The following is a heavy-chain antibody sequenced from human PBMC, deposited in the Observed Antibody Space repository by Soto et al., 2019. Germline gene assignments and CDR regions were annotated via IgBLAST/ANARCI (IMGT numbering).Heavy chain of an antibody. D-gene: IGHD3-10*01. V-gene: IGHV5-51*01. J-gene: IGHJ4*02. CDR1: GYMFTEYW. CDR2: IYPGDPDSDN. CDR3: ARHVDGYGPSLDY. Sequence: GESLKISCTASGYMFTEYWIVCVRPLPVKGLEWMGRIYPGDPDSDNRDTSSFPGHVTISIDKSTATAYLEWSSLKTSDTAIYYCARHVDGYGPSLDYWGQGTPVTVSS.